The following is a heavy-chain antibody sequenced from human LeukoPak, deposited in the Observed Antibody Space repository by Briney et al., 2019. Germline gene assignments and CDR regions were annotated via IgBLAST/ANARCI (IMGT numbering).Heavy chain of an antibody. CDR3: ARGTHGGYTVTTNWFDP. Sequence: PSETLSLTCAVYGGSFSGYYWSWIRQPPGKGLEWIGEINHSGSTNYNPSLKSRVTISVDTSKNQFSLKLSSVTAADTAVYYCARGTHGGYTVTTNWFDPWGQGTLVTVSS. V-gene: IGHV4-34*01. CDR1: GGSFSGYY. CDR2: INHSGST. D-gene: IGHD4-17*01. J-gene: IGHJ5*02.